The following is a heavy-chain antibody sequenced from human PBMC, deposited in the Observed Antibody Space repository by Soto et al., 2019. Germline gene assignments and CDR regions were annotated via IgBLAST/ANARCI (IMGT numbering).Heavy chain of an antibody. Sequence: GASVKVSCKASGGAFSSFDISWVRQAPGQGLDWMGGIIPLFGTTNYAQKFQGRGTITADASTSTAFMELSSLTSEDTAVYYCVRGLTEGYYGVEVWGQGTTVTSP. V-gene: IGHV1-69*13. CDR3: VRGLTEGYYGVEV. J-gene: IGHJ6*02. CDR2: IIPLFGTT. CDR1: GGAFSSFD.